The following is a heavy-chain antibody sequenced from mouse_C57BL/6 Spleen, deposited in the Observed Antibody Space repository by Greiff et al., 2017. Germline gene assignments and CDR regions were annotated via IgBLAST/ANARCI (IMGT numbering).Heavy chain of an antibody. Sequence: QVQLKESGPGLVAPSQSLSLSCTVSGFSFTSYGVHWVRQPPGKGLEWLVVIWSDGSTTYNSALNAIMSISKDNSKSHVFLKMNSLQTDDTAMYYWSRHRPYEYEAMDYWGQGTSVTVSS. V-gene: IGHV2-6-1*01. CDR1: GFSFTSYG. D-gene: IGHD2-4*01. CDR2: IWSDGST. CDR3: SRHRPYEYEAMDY. J-gene: IGHJ4*01.